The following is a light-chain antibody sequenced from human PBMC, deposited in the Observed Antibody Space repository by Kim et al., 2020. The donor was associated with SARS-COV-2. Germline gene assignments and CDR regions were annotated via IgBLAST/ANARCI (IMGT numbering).Light chain of an antibody. V-gene: IGLV3-19*01. CDR2: GKN. CDR1: SLRTYY. J-gene: IGLJ2*01. Sequence: SYELTQDPAVSMALGQTVRITCQGDSLRTYYATWYQQKPGQAPILVIFGKNSRPSGIPDRFSGSSSGNTASLTITGTQAGDEADYYCNSRDSNDNVVFGGGTQLTVL. CDR3: NSRDSNDNVV.